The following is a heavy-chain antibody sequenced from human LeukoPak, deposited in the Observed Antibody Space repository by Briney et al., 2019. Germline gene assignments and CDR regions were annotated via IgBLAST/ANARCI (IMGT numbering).Heavy chain of an antibody. CDR2: IYYSGST. CDR3: ARLSGSPLPPCDY. CDR1: GGSISSYY. J-gene: IGHJ4*02. D-gene: IGHD1-26*01. Sequence: SETLSLTCTVSGGSISSYYWSWIRQPPGKGLEWIGYIYYSGSTYYNPSLKSRVTISVDTSKNQFSLKLTSVTAADTAVYYCARLSGSPLPPCDYWGQGTLVTVSS. V-gene: IGHV4-59*08.